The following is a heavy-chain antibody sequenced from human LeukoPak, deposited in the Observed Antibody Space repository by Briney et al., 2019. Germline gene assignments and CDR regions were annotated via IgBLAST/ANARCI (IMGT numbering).Heavy chain of an antibody. Sequence: SETLSLTCAVYGGSFSGYYWSWIRQPPGKGLEWIGEINHNGSTNYNPSLKSRVTISVDTSKNQFSLKLSSVTAADTAVYYCASSNYYDSSGYSDYWGQGTLVTVSS. V-gene: IGHV4-34*01. J-gene: IGHJ4*02. D-gene: IGHD3-22*01. CDR1: GGSFSGYY. CDR2: INHNGST. CDR3: ASSNYYDSSGYSDY.